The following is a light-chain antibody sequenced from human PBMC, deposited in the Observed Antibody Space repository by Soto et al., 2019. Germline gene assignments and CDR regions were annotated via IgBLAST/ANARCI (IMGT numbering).Light chain of an antibody. CDR3: QQTYSTPWT. CDR2: DAS. CDR1: QNINSY. J-gene: IGKJ1*01. Sequence: DIQMTQSPSSLSASVGDSVTITCRASQNINSYLNWYQQRPGKAPKLLIHDASILQSGVPSRFSGSGSGTEFALTINSLQPEDIATIYCQQTYSTPWTFGQGTKVEIK. V-gene: IGKV1-39*01.